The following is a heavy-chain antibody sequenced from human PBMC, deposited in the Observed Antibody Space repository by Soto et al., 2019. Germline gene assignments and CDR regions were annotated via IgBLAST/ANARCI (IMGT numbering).Heavy chain of an antibody. Sequence: TLSLNGAVSGDSSSSGGFSWSWILQSPGKGLELIGYIYYSGSTYYNPSLKSRVTISVDRSKNEFSLRLSSVTAADTAVYYCARATFIRKGYYDATDYYYFDYWGQGTLVTVSS. CDR1: GDSSSSGGFS. J-gene: IGHJ4*02. CDR2: IYYSGST. D-gene: IGHD3-22*01. V-gene: IGHV4-30-2*06. CDR3: ARATFIRKGYYDATDYYYFDY.